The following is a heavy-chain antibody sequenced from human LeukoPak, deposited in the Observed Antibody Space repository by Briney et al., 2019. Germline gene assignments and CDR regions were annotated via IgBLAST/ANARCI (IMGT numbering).Heavy chain of an antibody. D-gene: IGHD3-16*02. J-gene: IGHJ4*02. CDR1: GFTFSSYG. Sequence: SGGSLRLSCAASGFTFSSYGMHWVCQAPGKGLEWVAVIWYDGSNKYYADSVKGRFTISRDNSKNTLYLQMNSLKAEDTAVYYCARGFLWYYDYVWGSYRPIDFDYWGQGTLVTVSS. V-gene: IGHV3-33*01. CDR2: IWYDGSNK. CDR3: ARGFLWYYDYVWGSYRPIDFDY.